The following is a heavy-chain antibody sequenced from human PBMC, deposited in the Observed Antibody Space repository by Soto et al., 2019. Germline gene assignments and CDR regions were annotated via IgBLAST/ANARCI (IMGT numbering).Heavy chain of an antibody. Sequence: EVLLVESGGGLVQPGGSLKLSCAASGFVFKDSSIHWVRQASGKGLEWIGRIRDRAYNYATAYAASEKGRFTICRDDSNNMAYLQMNGLETEDTAIYSCIRLISAGQDYWGQGALVTVSS. CDR1: GFVFKDSS. D-gene: IGHD3-10*01. CDR2: IRDRAYNYAT. CDR3: IRLISAGQDY. V-gene: IGHV3-73*01. J-gene: IGHJ4*02.